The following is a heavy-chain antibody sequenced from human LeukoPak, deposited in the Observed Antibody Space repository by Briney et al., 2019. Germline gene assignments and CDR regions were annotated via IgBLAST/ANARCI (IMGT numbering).Heavy chain of an antibody. CDR3: ARDPSGGSYFARRFYYFDY. J-gene: IGHJ4*02. V-gene: IGHV1-46*01. Sequence: ASVKVSCKASGYTFTSYYMHWVRQAPGQGLEWMGIINPSGGSTSYAQKFQGRDTMTRDTSTSTVYMELSSLRSEDTAVYYCARDPSGGSYFARRFYYFDYWGQGTLVTVSS. D-gene: IGHD1-26*01. CDR2: INPSGGST. CDR1: GYTFTSYY.